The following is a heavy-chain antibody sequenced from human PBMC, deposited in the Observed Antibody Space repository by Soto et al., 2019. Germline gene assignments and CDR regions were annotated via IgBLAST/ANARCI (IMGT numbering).Heavy chain of an antibody. V-gene: IGHV3-30*18. CDR2: ISYDGSNK. J-gene: IGHJ6*02. CDR3: AKDQGDLHNLDWSYGMDV. CDR1: GFTFSSYG. D-gene: IGHD2-8*02. Sequence: PGGSLRLSCAASGFTFSSYGMHWVRQAPGKGLEWVAVISYDGSNKYYADSVKGRFTISRDNSKNTLYLQMNSMRAEDTAVYYCAKDQGDLHNLDWSYGMDVWGQGTTVTVYS.